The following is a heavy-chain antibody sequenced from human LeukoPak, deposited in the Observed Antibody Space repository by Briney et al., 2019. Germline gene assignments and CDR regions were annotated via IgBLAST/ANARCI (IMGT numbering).Heavy chain of an antibody. D-gene: IGHD4-17*01. V-gene: IGHV3-73*01. CDR2: IRNKANSYST. Sequence: PGGSLRLSCAASGFTFSGSAMHWVRQASGKGLEWVGRIRNKANSYSTAYAASVKGRFTLSRHDSKNTAYLQMNSLKTEDTAVYYCTRLSYGPIDIWGQGTMVTVSS. CDR3: TRLSYGPIDI. J-gene: IGHJ3*02. CDR1: GFTFSGSA.